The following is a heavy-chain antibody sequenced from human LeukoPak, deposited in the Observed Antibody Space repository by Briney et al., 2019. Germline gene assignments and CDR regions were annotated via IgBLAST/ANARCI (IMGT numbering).Heavy chain of an antibody. D-gene: IGHD1-26*01. CDR3: AKDEVGFDAFDI. V-gene: IGHV3-23*01. Sequence: GGSLRLSCAASGFTFGNYAMSWVRQAPGKGLEWVSAISGSGGSTYYADSVKGRFTISRDNSKNTLYLQMNSLRAEDTAVYYCAKDEVGFDAFDIWGQGTMVTVSS. J-gene: IGHJ3*02. CDR2: ISGSGGST. CDR1: GFTFGNYA.